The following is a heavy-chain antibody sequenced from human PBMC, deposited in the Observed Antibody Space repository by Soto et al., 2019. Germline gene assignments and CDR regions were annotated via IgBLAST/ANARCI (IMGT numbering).Heavy chain of an antibody. D-gene: IGHD2-21*02. Sequence: QVQLVQSGAEVKKPGASVKVSCKASGYTFTSYGISWVRQAPGQGLEWMGWISAYNGNTYYAQNLQGRVTMTTDTPTSTAYMDLRSLRSDDTAVYYCARDQGGRDWHGEDYWGQGTLVTVSS. CDR2: ISAYNGNT. J-gene: IGHJ4*02. V-gene: IGHV1-18*01. CDR1: GYTFTSYG. CDR3: ARDQGGRDWHGEDY.